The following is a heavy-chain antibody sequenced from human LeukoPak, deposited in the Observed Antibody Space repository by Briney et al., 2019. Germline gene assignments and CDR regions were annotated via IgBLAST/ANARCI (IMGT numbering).Heavy chain of an antibody. CDR1: GFTFGDYA. Sequence: PGGSLRLSCTASGFTFGDYAMSWFRQAPGKGLEWVGFIRSKAYGGTTEYAASVKGRFTISRDDSKSIAYLQMNSLKTEDTAVYYCTQPHYYDSSGYYHGGDAFGIWGQGTMVTVSS. CDR3: TQPHYYDSSGYYHGGDAFGI. CDR2: IRSKAYGGTT. D-gene: IGHD3-22*01. V-gene: IGHV3-49*03. J-gene: IGHJ3*02.